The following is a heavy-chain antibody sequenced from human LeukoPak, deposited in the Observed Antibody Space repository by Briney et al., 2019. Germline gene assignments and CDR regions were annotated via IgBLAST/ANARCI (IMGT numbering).Heavy chain of an antibody. CDR3: ARDSMYYYDSGSSGPHYFDN. CDR2: ISSGGTDE. V-gene: IGHV3-30*01. CDR1: GITLSSYA. Sequence: GGSLRLSCAASGITLSSYAMHWVRQAPGKGLEWVSLISSGGTDEYYADSVKGRFTISRDNSKNTLYLQLNSLRGEDTAVYYCARDSMYYYDSGSSGPHYFDNWGQGTLVTVSS. J-gene: IGHJ4*02. D-gene: IGHD3-10*01.